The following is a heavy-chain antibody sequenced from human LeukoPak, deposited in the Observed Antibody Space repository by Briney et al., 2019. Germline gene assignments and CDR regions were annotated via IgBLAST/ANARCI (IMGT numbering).Heavy chain of an antibody. V-gene: IGHV4-34*01. D-gene: IGHD3-22*01. Sequence: SETLSLTCAVYGGSFSGYYWSWIRQPPGKGLEWIGEINHSGSTNYNPSLKSRVTISVDTSKNQFSLKLSSVTAADTAVYYCARVRAPSGYYRKGPFDYWGQGTLVTVSS. CDR1: GGSFSGYY. CDR3: ARVRAPSGYYRKGPFDY. J-gene: IGHJ4*02. CDR2: INHSGST.